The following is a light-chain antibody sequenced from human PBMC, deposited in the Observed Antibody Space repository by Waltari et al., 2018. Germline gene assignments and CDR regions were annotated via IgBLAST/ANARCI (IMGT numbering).Light chain of an antibody. J-gene: IGLJ1*01. V-gene: IGLV2-14*01. Sequence: QSALTQPASVSGSPGQSITISCTGTSSDVGSFNYVSWYQHHPGTAPNLLIYEVTNRPSGVSSRFSGSKSGNTASLTISGLQAEDEADYFCSSYTDSDTPFVFGTGTKVTVL. CDR2: EVT. CDR3: SSYTDSDTPFV. CDR1: SSDVGSFNY.